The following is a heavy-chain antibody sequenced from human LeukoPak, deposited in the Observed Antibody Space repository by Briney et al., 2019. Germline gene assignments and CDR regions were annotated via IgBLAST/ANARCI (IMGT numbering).Heavy chain of an antibody. CDR3: ARLGLPVPSDIDH. Sequence: ASVKVSCKASGYMFTGYYLNWVRQAPGQGLEWMGRINPSSGATTYAQKFQGRFTMTRDTSITTAYMDLSGLKSDDSAVYYCARLGLPVPSDIDHWGQGTLVIVSS. CDR1: GYMFTGYY. V-gene: IGHV1-2*06. D-gene: IGHD1-26*01. J-gene: IGHJ4*02. CDR2: INPSSGAT.